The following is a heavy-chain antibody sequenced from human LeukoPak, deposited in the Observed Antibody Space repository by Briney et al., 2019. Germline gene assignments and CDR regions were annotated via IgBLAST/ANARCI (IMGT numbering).Heavy chain of an antibody. Sequence: SETLSLTGTVSGGSISSSSYYWGWIRQPPGKGLEWIGTIYYSGSTFYNPSLKSRVTISINTSKNQFSLKLTSVTAADAAVYYCLGLWFGEPRLWYWGQGTLVTVSS. CDR1: GGSISSSSYY. J-gene: IGHJ4*02. CDR2: IYYSGST. V-gene: IGHV4-39*07. CDR3: LGLWFGEPRLWY. D-gene: IGHD3-10*01.